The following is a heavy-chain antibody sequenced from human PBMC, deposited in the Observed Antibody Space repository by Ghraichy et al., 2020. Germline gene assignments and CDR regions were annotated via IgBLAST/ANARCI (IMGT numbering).Heavy chain of an antibody. Sequence: GGSLRLSCAASGFTFSRYSMNWVRQAPGKGLEWVSTICRSSSTIFYADSVKGRFTISRDNVKNSLFLQMNSLRDEDTAVYYCAVERGWFVESLDAFDIWGQGTLVTVSS. CDR3: AVERGWFVESLDAFDI. CDR1: GFTFSRYS. D-gene: IGHD3-10*01. J-gene: IGHJ3*02. CDR2: ICRSSSTI. V-gene: IGHV3-48*02.